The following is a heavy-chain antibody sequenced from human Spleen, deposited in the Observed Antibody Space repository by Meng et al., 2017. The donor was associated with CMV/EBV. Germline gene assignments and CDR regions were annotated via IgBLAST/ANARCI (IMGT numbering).Heavy chain of an antibody. V-gene: IGHV1-2*02. D-gene: IGHD6-13*01. CDR1: GYPFTGYY. CDR2: INPNSGGT. Sequence: QGQLVQSGAEVKKPGASVTVSCKASGYPFTGYYMHWVRQAPGQGLEWMGWINPNSGGTNYAQKFQGRVTMTRDTSISTAYMELSRLRSDDTAVYYCARDSSWPDLYFDLWGRGTLVTVSS. CDR3: ARDSSWPDLYFDL. J-gene: IGHJ2*01.